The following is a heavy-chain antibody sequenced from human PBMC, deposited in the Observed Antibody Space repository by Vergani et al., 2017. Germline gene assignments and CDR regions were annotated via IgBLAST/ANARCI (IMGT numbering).Heavy chain of an antibody. Sequence: QVQLVESGGGVVQPGRSLRLSCAASGFTFPSYGIHWVRQAPGKGLEWVAVISYDGGNKYYADSVKGRFTISRDNSKNTLYLQMNSLRAEDTAVYYCAGDPESLYYMDLWGKGTTVTVSS. J-gene: IGHJ6*03. V-gene: IGHV3-30*03. CDR3: AGDPESLYYMDL. CDR2: ISYDGGNK. CDR1: GFTFPSYG.